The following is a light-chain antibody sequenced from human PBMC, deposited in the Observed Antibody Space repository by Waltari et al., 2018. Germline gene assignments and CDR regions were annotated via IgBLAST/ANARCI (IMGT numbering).Light chain of an antibody. CDR2: GNN. J-gene: IGLJ3*02. CDR1: SSNIGSYF. CDR3: VVWDDSLSGRV. V-gene: IGLV1-47*01. Sequence: QSVLTQPPSASGTPGQRVTISCSGSSSNIGSYFVYWYQQLPGTAPKLLIYGNNQGPAGVPDRFSGSTSGTSASLAISGLRSEDEADYYCVVWDDSLSGRVFGGGTKLTVL.